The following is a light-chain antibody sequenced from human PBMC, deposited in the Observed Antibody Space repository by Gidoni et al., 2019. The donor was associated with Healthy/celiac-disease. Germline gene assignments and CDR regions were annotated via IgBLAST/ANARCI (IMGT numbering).Light chain of an antibody. CDR3: QQSYSTRIT. CDR2: AAS. Sequence: IQMSQSASSLSASVGDRVTITCRASQSISSYLNWYQQKPGKAPKLLIYAASSLQSGVPSRFSGSGSGTDFTLTISSLQPEDIATYYCQQSYSTRITFGGGTKVEIK. CDR1: QSISSY. J-gene: IGKJ4*01. V-gene: IGKV1-39*01.